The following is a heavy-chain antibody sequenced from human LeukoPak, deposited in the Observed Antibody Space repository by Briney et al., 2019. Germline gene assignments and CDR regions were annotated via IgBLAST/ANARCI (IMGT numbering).Heavy chain of an antibody. V-gene: IGHV4-61*02. J-gene: IGHJ5*02. Sequence: SETLSLTCTVSGGSISSGSYYWSWIRQPAGKGLEWIGRIYTSGSTNYNPSLKSRVTISVDTSKNQFSLKLSSVTAADTAVYYCAREIWSDYYDSSGYYSPWGQGTLVTVSS. D-gene: IGHD3-22*01. CDR1: GGSISSGSYY. CDR2: IYTSGST. CDR3: AREIWSDYYDSSGYYSP.